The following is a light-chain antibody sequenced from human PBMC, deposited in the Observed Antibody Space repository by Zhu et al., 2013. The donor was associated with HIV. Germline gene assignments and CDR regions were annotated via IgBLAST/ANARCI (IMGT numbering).Light chain of an antibody. J-gene: IGLJ2*01. CDR2: EVS. V-gene: IGLV2-14*01. CDR3: CSYAGSYTGV. CDR1: SSDVGTYDY. Sequence: QSALTQPASVSGSPGQSVTISCTGSSSDVGTYDYVSWYQQHPGKAPKLIIFEVSDRPSGVSDRFSGSKSGNTASLTISGLQAEDEADYYCCSYAGSYTGVFGGGTKLTVL.